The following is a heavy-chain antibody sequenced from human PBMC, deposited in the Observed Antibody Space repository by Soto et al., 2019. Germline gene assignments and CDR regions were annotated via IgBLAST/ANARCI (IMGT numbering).Heavy chain of an antibody. CDR3: ASHEVRDYVWGSYRSFDY. CDR2: IHYSGST. Sequence: SETLSLTCTVSGGSISSSSYYWGWIRQPPGKGLGWIGSIHYSGSTYYNPSLKSRVTISVDTSKNQFSLKLRSVTAADTAVYYCASHEVRDYVWGSYRSFDYWGQGTLVTVSS. D-gene: IGHD3-16*02. CDR1: GGSISSSSYY. V-gene: IGHV4-39*01. J-gene: IGHJ4*02.